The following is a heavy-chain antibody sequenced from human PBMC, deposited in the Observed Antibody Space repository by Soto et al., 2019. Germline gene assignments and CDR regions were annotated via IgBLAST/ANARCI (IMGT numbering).Heavy chain of an antibody. CDR2: ISSSGSTI. CDR3: ARSWGVYCSSTSCYSPWFDP. Sequence: GGSLRLSCAASGFTFSSYEMNWVRQAPGKGLEWVSSISSSGSTIYYADSVKGRFSISRDNAKNSLYLQMNSLRAEDTAVYYCARSWGVYCSSTSCYSPWFDPWGQGTLVTVSS. D-gene: IGHD2-2*02. V-gene: IGHV3-48*03. CDR1: GFTFSSYE. J-gene: IGHJ5*02.